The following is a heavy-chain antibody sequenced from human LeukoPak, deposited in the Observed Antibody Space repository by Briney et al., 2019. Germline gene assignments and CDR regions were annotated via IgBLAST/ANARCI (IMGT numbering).Heavy chain of an antibody. V-gene: IGHV1-2*06. CDR2: INPNSGGT. J-gene: IGHJ4*02. CDR3: ARERDYYDSSGYSY. CDR1: GYTFTSYD. Sequence: ASVKVSCKASGYTFTSYDINWVRQATGQGLEWMGRINPNSGGTNYAQKFQGRVTMTRDTSISTAYMELSRLRSDDTAVYYCARERDYYDSSGYSYWGQGTLVTVSS. D-gene: IGHD3-22*01.